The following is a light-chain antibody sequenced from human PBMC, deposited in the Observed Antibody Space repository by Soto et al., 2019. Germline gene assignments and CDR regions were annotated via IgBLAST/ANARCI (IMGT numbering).Light chain of an antibody. CDR2: GAS. CDR1: QSVSSD. Sequence: EIVMTQSPATLSVSPGERATLSCRASQSVSSDLAWYHQKPGQAPRLLIYGASTRATGIPARFRGSGSGTEITLTITSLQSEDFAVYYCQQRSNWPITFGQGTRLEIK. CDR3: QQRSNWPIT. J-gene: IGKJ5*01. V-gene: IGKV3-15*01.